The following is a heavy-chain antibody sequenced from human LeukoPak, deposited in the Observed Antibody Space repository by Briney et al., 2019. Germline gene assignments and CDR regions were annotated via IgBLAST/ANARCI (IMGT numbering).Heavy chain of an antibody. D-gene: IGHD5-18*01. CDR1: GFTFSSYA. CDR3: AKDTLSLGYSYGF. V-gene: IGHV3-23*01. CDR2: ISGSGGST. Sequence: PGGSLRLSCAASGFTFSSYAMSWVRQAPGKGLEWVSAISGSGGSTYYADSVKGRFTISRDNSKNTLYLQMNSLRAEGTAVYYCAKDTLSLGYSYGFGGQGTLVTVSS. J-gene: IGHJ4*02.